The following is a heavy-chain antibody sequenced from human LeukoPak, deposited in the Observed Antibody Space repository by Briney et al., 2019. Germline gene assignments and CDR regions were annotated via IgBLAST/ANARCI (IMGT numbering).Heavy chain of an antibody. Sequence: GGSLRLSCAASGFTFSSYWMSWVRQAPGKGLEWVANIKQDGSEKYYVDSVKGRFTISRDNAKNSLYLQMNSLRAEDTAVYYCARAPYYYDSSGYWVRDIDYWGQGTLVTVSS. V-gene: IGHV3-7*01. CDR1: GFTFSSYW. D-gene: IGHD3-22*01. CDR3: ARAPYYYDSSGYWVRDIDY. J-gene: IGHJ4*02. CDR2: IKQDGSEK.